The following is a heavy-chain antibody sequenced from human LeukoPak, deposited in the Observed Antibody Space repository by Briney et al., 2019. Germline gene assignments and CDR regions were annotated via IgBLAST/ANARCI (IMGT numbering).Heavy chain of an antibody. D-gene: IGHD3-22*01. V-gene: IGHV1-18*01. CDR1: GYTFTSYG. CDR2: ISAYNGNT. Sequence: GASVKVSCKASGYTFTSYGISWVRQAPGQGLEWMGWISAYNGNTNYAQKLQGRVTMTTDTSTSTAYMELRNLRSDDTAVYYCAGDWGYDSSGYFGPYWGQGTLVTVSS. J-gene: IGHJ4*02. CDR3: AGDWGYDSSGYFGPY.